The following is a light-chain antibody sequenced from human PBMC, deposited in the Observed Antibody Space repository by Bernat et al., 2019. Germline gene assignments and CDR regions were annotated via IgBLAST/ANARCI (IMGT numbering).Light chain of an antibody. Sequence: SYVLTQPPSVSVAPGETARITCGGDNIGSKSVHWYQQKAGQAPVVVIYYDSDRHSGIPERFSASNSGNTATLTISRAEVGDEADFYCQVWDSIDDRRGVFGGGTQLTVL. CDR3: QVWDSIDDRRGV. J-gene: IGLJ2*01. CDR1: NIGSKS. CDR2: YDS. V-gene: IGLV3-21*04.